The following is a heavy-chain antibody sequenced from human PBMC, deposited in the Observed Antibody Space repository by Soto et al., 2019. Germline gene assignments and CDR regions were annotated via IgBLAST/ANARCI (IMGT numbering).Heavy chain of an antibody. CDR3: AKRPLAARHTDY. CDR1: GFTFSNYA. CDR2: ISGSGDNT. Sequence: EVQLLESGGGLVQPGGSLRLSCAASGFTFSNYAMTWVRQAPGKGLEWVSNISGSGDNTYYADSVRGRFTISRDNSKNTPYLQMNSLRADDTAVYYCAKRPLAARHTDYLGQGTLVTVSS. D-gene: IGHD6-6*01. V-gene: IGHV3-23*01. J-gene: IGHJ4*02.